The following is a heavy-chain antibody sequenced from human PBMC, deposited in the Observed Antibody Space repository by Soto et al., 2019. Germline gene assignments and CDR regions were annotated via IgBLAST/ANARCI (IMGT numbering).Heavy chain of an antibody. D-gene: IGHD4-4*01. CDR3: ARGSYSSPSYYYYGMDV. CDR1: GGTFSSYA. Sequence: SVKVSCKASGGTFSSYAISWVRQAPGQGLEWMGGIIPIFGTANYAQKFQGRVTITADESTSTAYMELSSLRSEDTAVYYCARGSYSSPSYYYYGMDVWGQGTTVTVS. J-gene: IGHJ6*02. V-gene: IGHV1-69*13. CDR2: IIPIFGTA.